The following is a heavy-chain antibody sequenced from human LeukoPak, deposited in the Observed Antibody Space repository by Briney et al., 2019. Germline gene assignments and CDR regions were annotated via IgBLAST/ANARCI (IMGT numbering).Heavy chain of an antibody. J-gene: IGHJ4*02. Sequence: SETLSLTCTVSGDSISSSTYYWGWIRQPPGKGLEWIGNIDYSGNTYYNPSLKSRVTISVDTSRNQFSLRLTSMTAADTAVYSCARAYYCGTATCHAYFDYWGQGTLVTVSS. CDR3: ARAYYCGTATCHAYFDY. V-gene: IGHV4-39*01. CDR1: GDSISSSTYY. D-gene: IGHD2-2*01. CDR2: IDYSGNT.